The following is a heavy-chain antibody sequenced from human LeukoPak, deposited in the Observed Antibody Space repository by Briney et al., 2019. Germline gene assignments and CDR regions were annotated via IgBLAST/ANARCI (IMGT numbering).Heavy chain of an antibody. CDR3: AREGYYDFWTRGYYFDY. D-gene: IGHD3-3*01. CDR1: GYTFTSYY. V-gene: IGHV1-46*01. Sequence: ASVKVSYKASGYTFTSYYVHWVRQAPGQGLEWMGIINPSGGSTDYAQKFQGRVTMTRDTSTSTVYMELSSLRSEDTAVYYCAREGYYDFWTRGYYFDYWGQGTLVTVSS. J-gene: IGHJ4*02. CDR2: INPSGGST.